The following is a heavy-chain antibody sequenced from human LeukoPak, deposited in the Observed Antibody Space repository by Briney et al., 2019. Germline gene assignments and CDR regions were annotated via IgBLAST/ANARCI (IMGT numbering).Heavy chain of an antibody. Sequence: KPSETLSLTCTVSGGSIGSSSYYWGWIRQPPGKGLEWIGIIYYSGTTYYNPSLKSRVTISVDTSKNQFSLKLSSVTAADTAIYYCARAPLYHYDSSGYLFDYWGQGTLVTVSS. V-gene: IGHV4-39*07. D-gene: IGHD3-22*01. CDR3: ARAPLYHYDSSGYLFDY. CDR2: IYYSGTT. J-gene: IGHJ4*02. CDR1: GGSIGSSSYY.